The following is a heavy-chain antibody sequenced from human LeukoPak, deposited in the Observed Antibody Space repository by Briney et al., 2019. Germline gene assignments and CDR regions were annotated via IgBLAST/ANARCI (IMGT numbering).Heavy chain of an antibody. CDR3: ARDLKMGYSSGRYSWGTGSSNDY. CDR1: GYTFTNYG. CDR2: ISAYNGNT. J-gene: IGHJ4*02. Sequence: ASVKVSCKASGYTFTNYGISWVRQAPGQGLEWMGWISAYNGNTNYAQKFQGRIAMTTDTSTSTAYMELRSLRSDDTAVYYCARDLKMGYSSGRYSWGTGSSNDYWGQGTLVTVSS. V-gene: IGHV1-18*01. D-gene: IGHD6-19*01.